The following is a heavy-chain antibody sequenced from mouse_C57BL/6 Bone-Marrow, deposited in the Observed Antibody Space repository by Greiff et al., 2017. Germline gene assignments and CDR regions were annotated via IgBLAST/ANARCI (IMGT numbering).Heavy chain of an antibody. CDR1: GFTFSDYG. CDR3: AGPVGWYFDV. Sequence: VQLKQSGGGLVKPGGSLKLSCAASGFTFSDYGMHWVRQAPEKGLEWVAYISTGSSTIYYADTVKGRLTISRDNAKTTLFLQLTSLRSEDAAMYYCAGPVGWYFDVCGTGTTVTVSA. V-gene: IGHV5-17*01. CDR2: ISTGSSTI. J-gene: IGHJ1*03.